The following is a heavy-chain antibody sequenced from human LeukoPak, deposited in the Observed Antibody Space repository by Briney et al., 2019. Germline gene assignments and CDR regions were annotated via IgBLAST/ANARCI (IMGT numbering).Heavy chain of an antibody. V-gene: IGHV3-11*04. CDR2: ISSSGNTT. CDR1: GFTFSDYY. Sequence: GGSLRLSCAASGFTFSDYYISWIRQAPGKGLEWVSYISSSGNTTYHADSVKGRFTISRDNAKNSLYLQMSSLRAEDTAVYYCARDGGSSWYLDYWGQGTLVTVSS. CDR3: ARDGGSSWYLDY. J-gene: IGHJ4*02. D-gene: IGHD6-13*01.